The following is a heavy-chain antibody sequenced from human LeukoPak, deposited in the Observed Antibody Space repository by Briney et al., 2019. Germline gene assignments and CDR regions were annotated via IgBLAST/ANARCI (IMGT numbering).Heavy chain of an antibody. V-gene: IGHV3-23*01. Sequence: GGSLRLSCAVAGITLSNYGMSGVPQAPGKGLEWVTGISGSGGRTKWADAVKGRFTIYRDNPRNTLYLKTNRLRAEDTAVYFCAKRGVVIRVILVGFHKEAYYFDSWGQGALVSVSS. CDR2: ISGSGGRT. J-gene: IGHJ4*02. CDR1: GITLSNYG. D-gene: IGHD3-22*01. CDR3: AKRGVVIRVILVGFHKEAYYFDS.